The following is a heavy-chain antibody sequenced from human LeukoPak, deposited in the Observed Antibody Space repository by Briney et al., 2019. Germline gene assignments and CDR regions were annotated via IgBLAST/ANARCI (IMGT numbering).Heavy chain of an antibody. J-gene: IGHJ4*02. D-gene: IGHD6-13*01. Sequence: GGSLRLSCAGSGFIFSQFWMQWVRQVPGKGLVWVSRINGDGSSTNYADSVKGRFTISRDNAKNTLYLQMNSLRAEDTAVYYCAKRLAYSSSWYYFDYWGQGTLVTVSS. CDR3: AKRLAYSSSWYYFDY. CDR1: GFIFSQFW. CDR2: INGDGSST. V-gene: IGHV3-74*01.